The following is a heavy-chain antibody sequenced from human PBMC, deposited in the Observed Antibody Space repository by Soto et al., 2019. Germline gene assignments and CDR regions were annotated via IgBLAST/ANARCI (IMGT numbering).Heavy chain of an antibody. CDR3: ARESPVTTQRWAFDY. J-gene: IGHJ4*02. CDR1: GFTFSSYA. CDR2: ISYDGSNK. V-gene: IGHV3-30-3*01. D-gene: IGHD4-17*01. Sequence: GASLRLSCAASGFTFSSYAMHWVRQAPGKGLEWVAVISYDGSNKYYADSVKGRFTISRDNSKNTLYLQMNSLRAEDTAVYYCARESPVTTQRWAFDYWGQGTLVTVSS.